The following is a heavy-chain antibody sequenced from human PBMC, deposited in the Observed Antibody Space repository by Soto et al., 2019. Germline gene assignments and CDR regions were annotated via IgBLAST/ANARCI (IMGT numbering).Heavy chain of an antibody. CDR2: INPSVGST. J-gene: IGHJ5*02. D-gene: IGHD1-7*01. CDR1: GYTFTSYY. Sequence: QVQLVQSGAEVKKPGASVKVSCKASGYTFTSYYMHWVRQAPGQGLEWMGIINPSVGSTSYAQKFQGRVTMTRDTSTSTVYVELSSLRSEDTAVYFCARVRRITGTTQDNWFDPWGQGTLVTVSS. CDR3: ARVRRITGTTQDNWFDP. V-gene: IGHV1-46*01.